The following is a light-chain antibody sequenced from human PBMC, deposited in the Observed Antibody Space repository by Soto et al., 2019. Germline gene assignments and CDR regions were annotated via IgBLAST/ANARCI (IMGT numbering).Light chain of an antibody. Sequence: EIVLTQSPATLSLSPGERATLSFRASQSFSCYLAWYQQRPGQAPRLLIYDASVRATGIPPRFSGSGSGTDFTLTISSLEPEDFAVYYCQQRGNWPITFGQGTRLEI. CDR2: DAS. J-gene: IGKJ5*01. V-gene: IGKV3-11*01. CDR1: QSFSCY. CDR3: QQRGNWPIT.